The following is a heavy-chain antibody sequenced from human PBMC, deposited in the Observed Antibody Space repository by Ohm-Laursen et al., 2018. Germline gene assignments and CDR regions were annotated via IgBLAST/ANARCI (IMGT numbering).Heavy chain of an antibody. CDR1: GYTFTTYY. CDR3: ARGPTARSYFDS. Sequence: ASVKVSCKASGYTFTTYYMHWVRQAPGQGPEWMGIINPNDGGTTYSQELQGRLIMTRDTSTSTVNMELSSLRSEDTAVYYCARGPTARSYFDSWGQGTLVTVSS. CDR2: INPNDGGT. D-gene: IGHD4-11*01. V-gene: IGHV1-46*01. J-gene: IGHJ4*02.